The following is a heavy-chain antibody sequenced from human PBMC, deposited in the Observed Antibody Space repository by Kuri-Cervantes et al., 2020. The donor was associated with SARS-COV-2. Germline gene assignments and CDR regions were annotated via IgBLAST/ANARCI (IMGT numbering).Heavy chain of an antibody. Sequence: SETLSLTCIVSNYSITSGDYWSWIRQPPGKGLEWIGEINHSGSTNYNPSLKSRVTVSVDTSKNQFSLKLSSVTAADTAVYYCARHESSGWHFDYWGQGTLVTVSS. CDR2: INHSGST. CDR1: NYSITSGDY. J-gene: IGHJ4*02. CDR3: ARHESSGWHFDY. V-gene: IGHV4-38-2*02. D-gene: IGHD6-19*01.